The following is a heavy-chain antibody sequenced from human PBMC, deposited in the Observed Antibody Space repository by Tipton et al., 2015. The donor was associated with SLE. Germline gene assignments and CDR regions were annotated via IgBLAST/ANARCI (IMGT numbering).Heavy chain of an antibody. J-gene: IGHJ3*02. CDR2: TYHSGST. CDR3: ARGGYGSGSPPAFDI. CDR1: GYSISSGYY. Sequence: TLSLTCAVSGYSISSGYYWGWIRQPPGKGLEWIGSTYHSGSTYYNPSLKSRVTISVDTSKNQFSLKLSSVTAADTAVYYCARGGYGSGSPPAFDIWGQGTMVTVSS. V-gene: IGHV4-38-2*01. D-gene: IGHD3-10*01.